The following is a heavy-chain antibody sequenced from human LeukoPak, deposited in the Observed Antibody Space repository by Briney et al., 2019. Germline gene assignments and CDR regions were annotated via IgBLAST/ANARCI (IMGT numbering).Heavy chain of an antibody. V-gene: IGHV5-51*01. CDR2: IYPSDSDT. D-gene: IGHD3-3*01. CDR3: VRLVNFWSGFAD. Sequence: GASLHISCQGSGYIFTTYWIGWVRQLPGKGLEWMGIIYPSDSDTRYSPSFQGQVTISADKSISTAYLQWSSLKASDTAMYYCVRLVNFWSGFADWGQGTLVTVSS. J-gene: IGHJ4*02. CDR1: GYIFTTYW.